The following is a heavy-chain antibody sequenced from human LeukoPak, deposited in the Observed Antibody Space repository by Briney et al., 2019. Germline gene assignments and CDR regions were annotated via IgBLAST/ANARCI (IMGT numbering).Heavy chain of an antibody. J-gene: IGHJ4*02. Sequence: PSETLSLTCTVSGGSTSSYYWSWIRQPPGKGLEWIGYIYYSGSTNYNPSLKSRVTISVDTSKNQFTLKLSSVTAADTAVYYCARPRYPNSSGWYYFDYWGQGTLVTVSS. CDR2: IYYSGST. CDR3: ARPRYPNSSGWYYFDY. D-gene: IGHD6-19*01. CDR1: GGSTSSYY. V-gene: IGHV4-59*08.